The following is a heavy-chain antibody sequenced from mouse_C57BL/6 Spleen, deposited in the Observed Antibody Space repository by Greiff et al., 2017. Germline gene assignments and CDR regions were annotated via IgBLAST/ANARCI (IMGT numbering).Heavy chain of an antibody. CDR3: TNSNYDRGFDY. D-gene: IGHD2-5*01. V-gene: IGHV1-5*01. Sequence: EVHLVESGTVLARPGASVKMSCKTSGYTFTSYWMHWVKQRPGQGLEWIGAIYPGNSDTSYNQKFKGKAKLTAVTSASTAYMELSSLTNEDSAVYYCTNSNYDRGFDYWGQGTTLTVSS. CDR2: IYPGNSDT. CDR1: GYTFTSYW. J-gene: IGHJ2*01.